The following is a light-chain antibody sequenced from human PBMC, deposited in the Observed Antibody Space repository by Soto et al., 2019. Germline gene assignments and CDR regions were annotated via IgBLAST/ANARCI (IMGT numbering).Light chain of an antibody. Sequence: GDRVTITCRASQNIDIWLSWYQQKPGKAPSLLIYEASNLKTGVPSRFSASGSGTEFTLTISSRQPEYFATYYFQQANSFPITFGQGTRLEI. J-gene: IGKJ5*01. CDR1: QNIDIW. V-gene: IGKV1-12*01. CDR2: EAS. CDR3: QQANSFPIT.